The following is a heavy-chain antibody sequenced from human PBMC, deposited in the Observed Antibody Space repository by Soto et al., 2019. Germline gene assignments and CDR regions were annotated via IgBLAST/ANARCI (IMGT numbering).Heavy chain of an antibody. V-gene: IGHV4-59*08. CDR1: GGSISGHY. CDR2: MYYSGST. CDR3: ARGPYYDLNWNYFDIDV. J-gene: IGHJ6*03. Sequence: QVQLQESGPGLVKPSETLSLSCSVSGGSISGHYWSWVRQTPGKGLEWIGYMYYSGSTNYNPSLKSRVTISVDTSKNRFALRLTSVTAADTAVYYCARGPYYDLNWNYFDIDVWGKGTTVTVSS. D-gene: IGHD3-16*01.